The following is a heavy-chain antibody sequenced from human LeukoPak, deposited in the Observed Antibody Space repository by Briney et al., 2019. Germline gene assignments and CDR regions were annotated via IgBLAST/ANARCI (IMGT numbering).Heavy chain of an antibody. CDR3: ATVQQQLVRY. Sequence: SETLSLTCTVSGGSISSGGYYWSWLRQHPGKGLEWIGYIYYSGSTYYNPSLKSRVTISVDTSKNQFSLKLSSVTAADTAVYYCATVQQQLVRYWGQGTLVTVSS. D-gene: IGHD6-13*01. J-gene: IGHJ4*02. CDR2: IYYSGST. CDR1: GGSISSGGYY. V-gene: IGHV4-31*03.